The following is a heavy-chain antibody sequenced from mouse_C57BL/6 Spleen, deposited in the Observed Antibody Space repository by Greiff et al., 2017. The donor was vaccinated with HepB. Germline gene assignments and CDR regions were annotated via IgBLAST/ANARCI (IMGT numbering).Heavy chain of an antibody. CDR2: SWWDDDK. CDR3: ARIRVYYGSGSWYFDV. V-gene: IGHV8-8*01. Sequence: QVTLKVSGPGLLQPSQTLSLSCSFSGFSLSTFGMGVGWLRQPSGKGLEWLAHSWWDDDKYYNPALKSRLTISKDTSKNQVYLKIANVDTADTATYYCARIRVYYGSGSWYFDVWGTGTTVTVSS. D-gene: IGHD1-1*01. J-gene: IGHJ1*03. CDR1: GFSLSTFGMG.